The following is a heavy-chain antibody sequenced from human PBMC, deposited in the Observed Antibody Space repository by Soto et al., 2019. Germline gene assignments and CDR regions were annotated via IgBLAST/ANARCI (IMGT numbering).Heavy chain of an antibody. CDR1: GFTFDDYA. Sequence: HPGGSLRLSCAASGFTFDDYAMHWVRQAPGKGLEWVSGISWNSGSIGYADSVKGRFTISRDNTKNSLYLQMNSLRAEDTAIYYCAREVVVSRGASYFGYWGPGTLVTVSS. CDR3: AREVVVSRGASYFGY. V-gene: IGHV3-9*01. CDR2: ISWNSGSI. J-gene: IGHJ4*02. D-gene: IGHD2-2*01.